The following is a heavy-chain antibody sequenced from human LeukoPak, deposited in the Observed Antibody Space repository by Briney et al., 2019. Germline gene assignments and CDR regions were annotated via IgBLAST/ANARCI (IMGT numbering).Heavy chain of an antibody. Sequence: GGSLRLSCAASGFTFSNYGMHWVRLAPGKGLEWVAFIRFDGSSTSYADSVKGRFTISRDNSKNTLYLQMNSLRAEDTAVYYCARTYDFGRGPPGDAFDNWGQGTLVTVPS. CDR1: GFTFSNYG. D-gene: IGHD3-3*01. CDR3: ARTYDFGRGPPGDAFDN. CDR2: IRFDGSST. J-gene: IGHJ3*02. V-gene: IGHV3-30*02.